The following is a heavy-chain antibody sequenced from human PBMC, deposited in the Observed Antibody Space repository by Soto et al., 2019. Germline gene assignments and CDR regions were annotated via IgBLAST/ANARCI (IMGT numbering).Heavy chain of an antibody. D-gene: IGHD3-10*01. CDR3: ARLRGSGSSSYYFDY. V-gene: IGHV1-69*02. CDR1: GGTFSSYT. J-gene: IGHJ4*02. Sequence: QVQLVQSGAEVKKPGSSVKVSCKASGGTFSSYTISWVRQAPGQGLEWMGRIIPILGIANYAQKFQGRVTITADKSTSTAYMELSSLRSEDTAVYYCARLRGSGSSSYYFDYWGQGTLVTVSS. CDR2: IIPILGIA.